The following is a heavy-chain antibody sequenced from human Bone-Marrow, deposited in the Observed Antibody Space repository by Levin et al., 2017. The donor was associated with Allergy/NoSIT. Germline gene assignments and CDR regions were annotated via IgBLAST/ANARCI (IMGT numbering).Heavy chain of an antibody. V-gene: IGHV3-7*01. CDR2: IKVDGSAA. J-gene: IGHJ2*01. CDR3: VRETWFFDF. D-gene: IGHD3-22*01. Sequence: GGSLRLSCAASGFAFNIYWMDWVRHPPGKGLEWVANIKVDGSAANYADSVKGRFTVSRDNAKNSVYLQMNSLRAEDTAVYYCVRETWFFDFWGRGTLVTVSS. CDR1: GFAFNIYW.